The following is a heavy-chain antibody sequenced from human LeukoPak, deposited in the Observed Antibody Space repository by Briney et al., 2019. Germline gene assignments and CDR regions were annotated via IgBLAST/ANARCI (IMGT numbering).Heavy chain of an antibody. CDR1: AGTFSSYA. CDR2: ISPIFGTA. D-gene: IGHD5-24*01. CDR3: ARVLVEMAPQSQDYYYYYLDV. Sequence: SVKVSCKSSAGTFSSYAISWVRQAPGQGLEWMGGISPIFGTANYAQKFQGRVTITTDESTSTAYMELSSLRSEDTAVYYCARVLVEMAPQSQDYYYYYLDVWGKGTTVTVSS. J-gene: IGHJ6*03. V-gene: IGHV1-69*05.